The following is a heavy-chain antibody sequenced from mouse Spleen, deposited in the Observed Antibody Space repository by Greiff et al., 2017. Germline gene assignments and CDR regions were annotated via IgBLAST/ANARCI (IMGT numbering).Heavy chain of an antibody. J-gene: IGHJ3*01. D-gene: IGHD1-1*01. V-gene: IGHV1-31*01. Sequence: EVKLVESGPELVKPGASVKISCKASGYSFTGYYMHWVKQSHGNILDWIGYIYPYNGVSSYNQKFKGKATLTVDKSSSTAYMELRSLTSEDSAVYYCASGYYGSSYVGFAYWGQGTLVTVSA. CDR1: GYSFTGYY. CDR2: IYPYNGVS. CDR3: ASGYYGSSYVGFAY.